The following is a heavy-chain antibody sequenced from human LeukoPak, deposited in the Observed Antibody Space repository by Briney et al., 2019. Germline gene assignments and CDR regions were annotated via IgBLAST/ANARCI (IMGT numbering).Heavy chain of an antibody. D-gene: IGHD2-2*01. J-gene: IGHJ6*03. CDR2: FDPEDGET. CDR1: GYTLTELS. CDR3: ARAPLAACSSTSCSYYYYYMDV. Sequence: ASVKVSCKVSGYTLTELSMHWVRQAPGKGLEWMGGFDPEDGETIYAQKFQGRVTMTEDTSTDTAYMELSSLRSEDTAVYYCARAPLAACSSTSCSYYYYYMDVWGKGTTVTVSS. V-gene: IGHV1-24*01.